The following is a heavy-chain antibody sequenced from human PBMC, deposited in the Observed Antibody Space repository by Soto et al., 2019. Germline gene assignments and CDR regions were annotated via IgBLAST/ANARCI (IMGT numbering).Heavy chain of an antibody. CDR3: ASHKMATTQYHAFDI. V-gene: IGHV3-53*04. D-gene: IGHD5-12*01. J-gene: IGHJ3*02. Sequence: GGSLRLSCAASGFTVSSNYMSWVRQAPGKGLEWVSVIYRGGSTYYADSVKGRFTISRHNSKNTLYLQMNSLRAEDTDVYYCASHKMATTQYHAFDIWGQGTMVTVSS. CDR2: IYRGGST. CDR1: GFTVSSNY.